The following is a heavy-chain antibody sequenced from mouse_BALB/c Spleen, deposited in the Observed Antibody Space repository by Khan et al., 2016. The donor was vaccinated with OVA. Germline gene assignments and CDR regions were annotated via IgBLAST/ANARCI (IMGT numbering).Heavy chain of an antibody. J-gene: IGHJ3*01. V-gene: IGHV1S136*01. D-gene: IGHD1-1*01. CDR2: IYPFNDDT. CDR3: APVGNYYVSFAY. Sequence: VQLKESGPELVKPGASVKMSCKASGYKFTSYVMHWVKQKPGLGLEWIGYIYPFNDDTKYNENFKGKATLTSDKSSSTAYMELSSLTSEDSAVYYCAPVGNYYVSFAYWGQGTLVTVSA. CDR1: GYKFTSYV.